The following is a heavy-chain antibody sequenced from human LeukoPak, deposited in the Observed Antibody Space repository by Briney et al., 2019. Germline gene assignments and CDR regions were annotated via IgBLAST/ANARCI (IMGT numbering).Heavy chain of an antibody. V-gene: IGHV1-18*01. J-gene: IGHJ6*02. D-gene: IGHD1-26*01. CDR1: GYTFTSYV. CDR3: ARDLRDSGSYYYYYYGMDV. CDR2: ISAYNGNT. Sequence: ASVKVSCKASGYTFTSYVISCVRQAPGQGLEWMGWISAYNGNTNYAQKLQGRVTMTTDTSTSTAYMELRSLRSDDTAVYYCARDLRDSGSYYYYYYGMDVWGQGTTVTVSS.